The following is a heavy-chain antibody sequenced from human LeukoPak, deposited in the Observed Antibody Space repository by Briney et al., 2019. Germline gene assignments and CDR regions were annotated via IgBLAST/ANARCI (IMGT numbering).Heavy chain of an antibody. J-gene: IGHJ5*02. V-gene: IGHV4-4*07. CDR1: GGSISSYY. CDR2: IYTSGST. D-gene: IGHD6-19*01. Sequence: SETLSLTCTVSGGSISSYYWSWIRQPAGKGLEWIGRIYTSGSTNYNPSLKSRVTMSVDTSKNQFSLKLSSVTAADTAVYYCARVGYSSGWTNWFDPWGQGTLVTVSS. CDR3: ARVGYSSGWTNWFDP.